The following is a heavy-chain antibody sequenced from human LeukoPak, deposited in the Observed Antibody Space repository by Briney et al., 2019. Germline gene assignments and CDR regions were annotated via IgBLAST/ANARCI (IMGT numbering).Heavy chain of an antibody. D-gene: IGHD3-22*01. J-gene: IGHJ4*02. CDR1: GFTFSSYA. CDR2: ISGSGGST. Sequence: GGSLRLSCAASGFTFSSYAMSWVRQAPGKGLEWVSAISGSGGSTYYADSVKGRFTISRDNSKNTLYLQMNSLRAEDTAVYYCARANPTYYYDSSGPFDYWGQGTLVTVSS. V-gene: IGHV3-23*01. CDR3: ARANPTYYYDSSGPFDY.